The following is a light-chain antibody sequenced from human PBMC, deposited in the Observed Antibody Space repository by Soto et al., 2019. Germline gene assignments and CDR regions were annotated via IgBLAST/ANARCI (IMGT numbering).Light chain of an antibody. CDR3: QQYSKWPPLT. V-gene: IGKV3-15*01. J-gene: IGKJ4*01. CDR1: QSISSN. Sequence: EILMTQSPATLSVSAGERATLSCRASQSISSNLAWYQQKPGQAPRLLIYGASTRATGTPARFSGSGSGTEFTLTISSLQSEDFAVYYCQQYSKWPPLTFGGGTKVDIK. CDR2: GAS.